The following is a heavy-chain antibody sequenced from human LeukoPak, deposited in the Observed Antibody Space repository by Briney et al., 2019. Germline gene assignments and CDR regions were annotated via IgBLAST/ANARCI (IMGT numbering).Heavy chain of an antibody. J-gene: IGHJ4*02. D-gene: IGHD2/OR15-2a*01. Sequence: PSETLSLTCTVSGGSVSSGSYYWSWIRQPPGKGLEWIGYIYYSGSTNYNPSLKSRVTISVDTSKNQFSLKLSSVTAADTAVYYCARVRQPPFLLPDYWGQGTLVTVSS. CDR3: ARVRQPPFLLPDY. CDR1: GGSVSSGSYY. CDR2: IYYSGST. V-gene: IGHV4-61*01.